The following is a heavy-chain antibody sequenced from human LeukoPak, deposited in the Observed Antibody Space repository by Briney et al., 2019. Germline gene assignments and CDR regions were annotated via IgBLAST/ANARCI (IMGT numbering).Heavy chain of an antibody. D-gene: IGHD2-2*01. J-gene: IGHJ4*02. CDR2: IYDSGST. CDR3: ARLVAYCSSTSCSDY. V-gene: IGHV4-59*11. CDR1: GGSISSHY. Sequence: SETLSLTCTVSGGSISSHYCSWVRQPPGKGLEWIGYIYDSGSTNYNPSLKSRVTISVDTSKNQFSLKLSSVTAADTAVYYCARLVAYCSSTSCSDYWGQGTLVTVSS.